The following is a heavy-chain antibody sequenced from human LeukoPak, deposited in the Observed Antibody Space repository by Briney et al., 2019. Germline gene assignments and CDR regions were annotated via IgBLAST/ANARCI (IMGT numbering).Heavy chain of an antibody. V-gene: IGHV3-21*01. D-gene: IGHD1-26*01. CDR3: ARGAVVGATTNNLDY. CDR2: ISSSSSYI. J-gene: IGHJ4*02. Sequence: KAGGSLRLSCAASGFTFSSYSMNWVRQAPGKGLEWVSSISSSSSYIYYADSVKGRFTISRDNAKNSLYLQMNSLRAEDTAVYYCARGAVVGATTNNLDYWGQGTLVTVSS. CDR1: GFTFSSYS.